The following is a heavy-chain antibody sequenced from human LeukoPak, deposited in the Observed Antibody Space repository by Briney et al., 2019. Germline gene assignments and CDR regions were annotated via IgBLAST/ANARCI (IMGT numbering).Heavy chain of an antibody. V-gene: IGHV4-59*08. CDR1: GGSISSYY. J-gene: IGHJ4*02. Sequence: TSETLSLTCTVSGGSISSYYWSWIRQPPGKGLEWIGYIYHSGSTNYNPSLKSRVTISVDTSKNQFSLKLSSVTAADTAVYYCARLSPQLAIDYWGQGTLVTVSS. D-gene: IGHD6-13*01. CDR2: IYHSGST. CDR3: ARLSPQLAIDY.